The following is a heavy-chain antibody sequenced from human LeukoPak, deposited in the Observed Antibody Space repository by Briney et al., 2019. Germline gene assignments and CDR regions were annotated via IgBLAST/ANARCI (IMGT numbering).Heavy chain of an antibody. J-gene: IGHJ4*02. CDR2: LIPIFGTA. V-gene: IGHV1-69*05. D-gene: IGHD6-19*01. CDR1: GATFSTNA. Sequence: SVKVSCKASGATFSTNAISWGRHAPGQGLERMGGLIPIFGTAHYAQSLQGRVTITTDESTSTAYMVLSSLRSDDTAVYYCAGGGGPYESTGFFAGPFDSWGQGTLVTVSS. CDR3: AGGGGPYESTGFFAGPFDS.